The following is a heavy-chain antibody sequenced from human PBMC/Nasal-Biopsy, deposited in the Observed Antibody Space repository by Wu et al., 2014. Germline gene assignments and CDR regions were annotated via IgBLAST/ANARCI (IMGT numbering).Heavy chain of an antibody. J-gene: IGHJ6*03. Sequence: AISGDSVSSNSAAWNWIRQSPSRGLEWLGRTYYRSSWYNDYALSVKSRVTFHPDTSKNQFSLQLNSVTPEDTAVYYCARHPRGSEKPPYLYYHMDVWGKGTTVTVSS. V-gene: IGHV6-1*01. CDR2: TYYRSSWYN. CDR1: GDSVSSNSAA. D-gene: IGHD3-10*01. CDR3: ARHPRGSEKPPYLYYHMDV.